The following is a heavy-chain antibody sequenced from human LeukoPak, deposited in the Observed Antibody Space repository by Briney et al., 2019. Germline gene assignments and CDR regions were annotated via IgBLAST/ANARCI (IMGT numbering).Heavy chain of an antibody. J-gene: IGHJ5*02. CDR1: GYTFTGYY. D-gene: IGHD2-15*01. CDR3: ARDNWDIVVVVAAMSWFDP. V-gene: IGHV1-2*02. CDR2: INPNSGGT. Sequence: ASVKVSCKASGYTFTGYYMHWVRHAPGQGLQWMGWINPNSGGTNYAQKFQGRVTMTRDTYISTAYMELSRLRSDDTAVYYCARDNWDIVVVVAAMSWFDPWGQGTLVTVSS.